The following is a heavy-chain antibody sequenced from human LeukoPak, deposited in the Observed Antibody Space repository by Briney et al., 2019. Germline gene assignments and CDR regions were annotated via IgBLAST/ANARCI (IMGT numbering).Heavy chain of an antibody. J-gene: IGHJ4*02. V-gene: IGHV1-46*01. CDR3: ARGRDITGYSDY. D-gene: IGHD3-22*01. Sequence: ASVKVSCKASGYTFISYHMHWVRQAPGQGLEWMGVINPSGGSTSYAQKFQGRIIMTRDTSTSTVYMELSSLRSEDTAVYYCARGRDITGYSDYWGQGTLVTDSS. CDR1: GYTFISYH. CDR2: INPSGGST.